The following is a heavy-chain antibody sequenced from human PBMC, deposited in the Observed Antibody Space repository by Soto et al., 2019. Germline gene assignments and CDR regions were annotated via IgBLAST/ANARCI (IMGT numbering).Heavy chain of an antibody. Sequence: PGGSLILSCAASGFTFSNFWMSWVRQAPGKGLEWVANIKQDGSEKYYVDSVKGRFTISRDNAKNSLYLQMNSLRAEDTAVYYYARGGQLWSSFNYWGQGTLVTVSS. V-gene: IGHV3-7*04. CDR3: ARGGQLWSSFNY. J-gene: IGHJ4*02. CDR2: IKQDGSEK. D-gene: IGHD5-18*01. CDR1: GFTFSNFW.